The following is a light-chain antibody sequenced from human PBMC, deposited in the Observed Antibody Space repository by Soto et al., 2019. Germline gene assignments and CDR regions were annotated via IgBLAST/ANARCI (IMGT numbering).Light chain of an antibody. CDR2: SNN. Sequence: QSVLTQPPSASGTPGQRVTISCSGSNSNVGNNTVNWYQQLPGTAPKLLIESNNERPSGVPDRFSGSKSATSASLAISGLQSEDEADYYCGSWDYTLTAMVFGGGTKLTVL. CDR1: NSNVGNNT. CDR3: GSWDYTLTAMV. V-gene: IGLV1-44*01. J-gene: IGLJ2*01.